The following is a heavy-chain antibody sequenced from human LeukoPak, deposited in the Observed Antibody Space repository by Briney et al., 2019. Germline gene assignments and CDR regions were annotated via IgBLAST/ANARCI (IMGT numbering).Heavy chain of an antibody. Sequence: SETLSLTCTVSGGSISSTNYYWSWIRQPAGKGLEWIGRIYTSGSTNYNPSLKSRVTISMDTSKNQFSLKLSSVTAADTAVYYCARVWGGNWFDPWGRGTLVTVSS. D-gene: IGHD3-16*01. V-gene: IGHV4-61*02. J-gene: IGHJ5*02. CDR1: GGSISSTNYY. CDR2: IYTSGST. CDR3: ARVWGGNWFDP.